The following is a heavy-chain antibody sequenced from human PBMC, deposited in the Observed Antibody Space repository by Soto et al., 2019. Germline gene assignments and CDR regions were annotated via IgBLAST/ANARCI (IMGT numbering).Heavy chain of an antibody. D-gene: IGHD3-22*01. CDR2: IYPGDSDT. CDR3: ASLCYDSSGYHGPLDY. Sequence: GESLKIPCKGSGYRVTDYWIDWVRQMPGKGLEWMGIIYPGDSDTRYSPSFQGQVTITADKSISTAYLQWSSRKASDTAMYYYASLCYDSSGYHGPLDYWGQGTLVTVSS. CDR1: GYRVTDYW. V-gene: IGHV5-51*01. J-gene: IGHJ4*02.